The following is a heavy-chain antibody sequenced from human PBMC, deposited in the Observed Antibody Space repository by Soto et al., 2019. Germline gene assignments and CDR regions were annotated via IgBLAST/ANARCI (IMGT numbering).Heavy chain of an antibody. CDR1: GYTFTGYY. D-gene: IGHD3-3*01. CDR2: INPNSGGT. V-gene: IGHV1-2*02. J-gene: IGHJ3*02. Sequence: ASVKVSCKASGYTFTGYYMHWVRQAPGQGLEWMGWINPNSGGTNYAQKFQGRVTMTRDTSISTAYMELSRLRSDDTAVYYCARTLTYDFWSGSSGAFDIWGQGTMVNVSS. CDR3: ARTLTYDFWSGSSGAFDI.